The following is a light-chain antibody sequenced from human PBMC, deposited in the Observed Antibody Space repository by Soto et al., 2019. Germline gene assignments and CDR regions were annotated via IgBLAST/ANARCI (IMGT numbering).Light chain of an antibody. CDR1: QSISTW. Sequence: DIQMTQSPSTLSASVGDRVTITCRASQSISTWLAWYQQKPGKAPKLLIYTASNLERGVPSRFSGSGSGTGFTLTISSLQPDDFATYYCQQHNSYPRTF. J-gene: IGKJ1*01. V-gene: IGKV1-5*03. CDR2: TAS. CDR3: QQHNSYPRT.